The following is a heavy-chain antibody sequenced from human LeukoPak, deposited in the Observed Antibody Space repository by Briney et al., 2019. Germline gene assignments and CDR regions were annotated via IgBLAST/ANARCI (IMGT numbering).Heavy chain of an antibody. J-gene: IGHJ3*02. V-gene: IGHV4-34*01. CDR1: GGSFSGYY. Sequence: SETLSLTCAVYGGSFSGYYWSWIRQPPGKGLEWIGEINHSGGTNYNPSLKSRVTISVDTSKNQFSLKLSSVTAADTAVYYCASLAVSPRIWGQGTMVTVSS. CDR3: ASLAVSPRI. D-gene: IGHD3-16*01. CDR2: INHSGGT.